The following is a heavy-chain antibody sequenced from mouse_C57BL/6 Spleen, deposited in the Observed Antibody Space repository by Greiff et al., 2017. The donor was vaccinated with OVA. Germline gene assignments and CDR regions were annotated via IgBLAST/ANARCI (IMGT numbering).Heavy chain of an antibody. CDR1: GYTFTSYW. CDR3: ARWDYDYDLDY. D-gene: IGHD2-4*01. J-gene: IGHJ4*01. V-gene: IGHV1-55*01. Sequence: VQLQQSGAELVKPGASVKMSCKASGYTFTSYWITWVKQRPGQGLEWIGDIYPGSGSTNYNEKFKSKATLTVDTSSSTAYMQLSSLTSEDSAVYYCARWDYDYDLDYWGQGTSVTVSS. CDR2: IYPGSGST.